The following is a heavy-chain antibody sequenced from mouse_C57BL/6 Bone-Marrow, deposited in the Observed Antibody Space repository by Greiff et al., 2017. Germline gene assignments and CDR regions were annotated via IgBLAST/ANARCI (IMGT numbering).Heavy chain of an antibody. CDR1: GYTFTSYW. V-gene: IGHV1-50*01. CDR2: IDPSDSYT. D-gene: IGHD2-3*01. Sequence: QVQLQQPGAELVKPGASVKLSCKASGYTFTSYWMQWVKQRPGQGLEWMGEIDPSDSYTNYNQKFKGKATLTVDTSSSTAYLQLSSLTSEDSAVYYSASDGCFAWFAYWGQGTLVTVSA. CDR3: ASDGCFAWFAY. J-gene: IGHJ3*01.